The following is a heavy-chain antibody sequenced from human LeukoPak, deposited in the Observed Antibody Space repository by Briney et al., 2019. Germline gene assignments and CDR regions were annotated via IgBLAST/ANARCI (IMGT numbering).Heavy chain of an antibody. CDR1: GGSISSSSYY. V-gene: IGHV4-39*07. J-gene: IGHJ2*01. Sequence: SETLSLTCTVSGGSISSSSYYWGWIRQPPGKGLEWIGSIYYSGSTYYNPSLKSRVTISVDTSKNQFSLKLSSVTAADTAVYYCARADNWGSSSWPPGGRYFDLWGRGTLVTVSS. CDR3: ARADNWGSSSWPPGGRYFDL. CDR2: IYYSGST. D-gene: IGHD6-13*01.